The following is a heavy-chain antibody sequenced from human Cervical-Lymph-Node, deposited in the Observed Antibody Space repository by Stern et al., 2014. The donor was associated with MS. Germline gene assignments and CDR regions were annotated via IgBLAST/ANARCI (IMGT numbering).Heavy chain of an antibody. CDR1: GYNFTNYW. V-gene: IGHV5-51*01. CDR2: VYPGDSDT. Sequence: EVQLVESGAEVKRPGESLKISCKGSGYNFTNYWIAWVRQMPGKGLEWRGIVYPGDSDTRYSPSFQCQVTISADKSINTAYLQWSSLKASDTAMYFCARLDCSGGSCYSGDFDYWGQGTLVTVSS. D-gene: IGHD2-15*01. CDR3: ARLDCSGGSCYSGDFDY. J-gene: IGHJ4*02.